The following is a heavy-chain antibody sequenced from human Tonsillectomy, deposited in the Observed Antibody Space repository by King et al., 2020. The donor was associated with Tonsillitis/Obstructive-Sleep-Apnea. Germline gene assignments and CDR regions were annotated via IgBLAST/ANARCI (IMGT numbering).Heavy chain of an antibody. CDR1: GFTFSSNG. J-gene: IGHJ4*02. V-gene: IGHV3-30*18. CDR2: ISYDGSNK. D-gene: IGHD6-13*01. CDR3: AKDRSSSWSLDY. Sequence: VQLVESGGGVVQPGRSLRLSCAASGFTFSSNGMHWVRQAPGEGLEWVAVISYDGSNKYYADSVKGRFTISRDNSKNTLYLQMNSLRTEDTAVYYCAKDRSSSWSLDYWGQGTLVTVSS.